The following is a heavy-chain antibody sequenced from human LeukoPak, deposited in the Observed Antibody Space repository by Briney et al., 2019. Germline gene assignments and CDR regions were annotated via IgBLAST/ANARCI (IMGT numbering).Heavy chain of an antibody. V-gene: IGHV4-59*01. CDR3: ARAWGDSSSWYAEPNAFDI. J-gene: IGHJ3*02. D-gene: IGHD6-13*01. CDR1: GGSIRGYY. CDR2: IYYSGST. Sequence: SETLSLTCTVSGGSIRGYYWSWIRQPPGKGLEWIGYIYYSGSTNYNPSLKSRVTISADMSKNQFSLKLSSVTAADTAVYYCARAWGDSSSWYAEPNAFDIWGQGTTVIVSS.